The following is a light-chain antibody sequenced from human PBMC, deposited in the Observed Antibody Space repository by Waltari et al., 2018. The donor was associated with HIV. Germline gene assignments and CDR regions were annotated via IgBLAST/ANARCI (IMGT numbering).Light chain of an antibody. CDR3: SSYTSSSPL. J-gene: IGLJ2*01. Sequence: QSALTQPASVSGSPGRSITISCTGTSSDVGGSNYGLWYQHHPGQAPKLMIYEVSNRPSGVSNRFSGSKSGNTASLTISGLQAEDEADYYCSSYTSSSPLFGGGTKLTVL. CDR2: EVS. V-gene: IGLV2-14*01. CDR1: SSDVGGSNY.